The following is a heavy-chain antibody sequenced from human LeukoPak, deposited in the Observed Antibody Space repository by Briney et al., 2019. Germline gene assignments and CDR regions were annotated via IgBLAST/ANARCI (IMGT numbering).Heavy chain of an antibody. Sequence: GASVKVSCKASGYTFTSYYMHWVRQAPGQGLEWMGIINPSGGSTSYAQKLQGRVTMTRDTSTSTVYMELSSLRSEDTAVYYCARDPLHRHPGYWGQGTLVTVSS. V-gene: IGHV1-46*01. CDR2: INPSGGST. J-gene: IGHJ4*02. CDR1: GYTFTSYY. CDR3: ARDPLHRHPGY.